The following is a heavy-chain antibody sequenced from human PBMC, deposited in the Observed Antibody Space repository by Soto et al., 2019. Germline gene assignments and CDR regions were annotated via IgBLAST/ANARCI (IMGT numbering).Heavy chain of an antibody. Sequence: QVQLVQSGAEVKKPGASVKVSCKASGYTFTSYAMHWVRQAPGQRLEWMGWINAGNGNTKYSQKFQGRVTITRDTSASTAYMELSSLRSEDTAVYYCARGVVLLWFGELSLAEYFQHWGQGTLVTVSS. CDR1: GYTFTSYA. J-gene: IGHJ1*01. CDR3: ARGVVLLWFGELSLAEYFQH. V-gene: IGHV1-3*01. D-gene: IGHD3-10*01. CDR2: INAGNGNT.